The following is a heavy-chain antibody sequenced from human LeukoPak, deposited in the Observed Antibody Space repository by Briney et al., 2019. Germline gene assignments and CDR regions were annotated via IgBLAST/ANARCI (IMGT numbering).Heavy chain of an antibody. CDR2: IYYSGST. CDR3: ARVLVRGAYNWFDP. CDR1: GGSISSGGYY. V-gene: IGHV4-31*03. D-gene: IGHD3-10*02. J-gene: IGHJ5*02. Sequence: PSETLSLTCTVSGGSISSGGYYWSWIRQHPGKGLEWIGYIYYSGSTYYSPSLKSRVTISVDRSKNQFSLKLNSVTAADTAVYYCARVLVRGAYNWFDPWGQGTLVTVSS.